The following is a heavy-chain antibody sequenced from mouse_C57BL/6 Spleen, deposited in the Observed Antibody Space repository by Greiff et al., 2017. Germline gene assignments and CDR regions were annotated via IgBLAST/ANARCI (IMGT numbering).Heavy chain of an antibody. D-gene: IGHD1-1*01. V-gene: IGHV1-55*01. J-gene: IGHJ2*01. CDR3: AREGQIITTVVSFDY. CDR2: IYPGSGST. Sequence: QVQLQQPGAELVKPGASVKMSCKASGYTFTSYWITWVQQRPGQGLEWIGDIYPGSGSTNYNEKFKSKATLTVDPSSSTAYMQLSSLTSEESTVYYCAREGQIITTVVSFDYWGQGTTLTVSS. CDR1: GYTFTSYW.